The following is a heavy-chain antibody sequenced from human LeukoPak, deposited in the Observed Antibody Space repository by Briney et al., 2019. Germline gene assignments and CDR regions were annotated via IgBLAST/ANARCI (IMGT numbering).Heavy chain of an antibody. CDR1: GFTFSSYA. CDR2: ISGNGDST. V-gene: IGHV3-23*01. CDR3: AKDANSWHRPFDY. Sequence: GGSLRLSCAASGFTFSSYAMTWVRQAPGKGLEWVSTISGNGDSTYYADSVKGRFTISRDNSKNTLSLRMNSLRAEDTAVYYCAKDANSWHRPFDYWGQGTLVTVSS. D-gene: IGHD6-13*01. J-gene: IGHJ4*02.